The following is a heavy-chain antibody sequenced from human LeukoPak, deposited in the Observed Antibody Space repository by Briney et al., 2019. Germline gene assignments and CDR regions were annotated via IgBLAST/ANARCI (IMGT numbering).Heavy chain of an antibody. J-gene: IGHJ4*02. V-gene: IGHV3-23*01. Sequence: GSLRLSCAASGFTFSTYAVSWVRQAPGRGLEWVSAISVTGGSTYSADSVKGRFTISRDNSKNTLYLQMNSLRVEDTAVYYCARAHNWKYGTFDYWGQGTLVTVSS. D-gene: IGHD1-20*01. CDR1: GFTFSTYA. CDR2: ISVTGGST. CDR3: ARAHNWKYGTFDY.